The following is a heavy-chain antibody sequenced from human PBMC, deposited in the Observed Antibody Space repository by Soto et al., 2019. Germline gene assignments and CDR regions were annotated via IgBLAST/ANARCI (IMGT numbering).Heavy chain of an antibody. CDR2: ISNDGSNK. CDR1: GFTFSSYG. D-gene: IGHD3-16*01. V-gene: IGHV3-30*03. Sequence: QVQLVESGGGVVQPGRSLRLSCAASGFTFSSYGMHWFRQAPGKGLEWVALISNDGSNKYYVDSVKGRFTLSRDNSKNTRYLQMNSLRAEDTAVYYCGGGHYFSDYWGQGTLITVSS. CDR3: GGGHYFSDY. J-gene: IGHJ4*02.